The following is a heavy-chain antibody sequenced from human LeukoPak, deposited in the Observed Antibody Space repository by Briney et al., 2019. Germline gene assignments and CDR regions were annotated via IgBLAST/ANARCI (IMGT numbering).Heavy chain of an antibody. CDR1: GFTFSDYY. V-gene: IGHV3-11*06. CDR2: ISSNGPYT. CDR3: PRGPRASLHAFDI. Sequence: GGSLRLSCAASGFTFSDYYMSWIRQSPGKGLEWISYISSNGPYTSYADSVEGPFTLSRDHAKNSLHLQMTSLTAEDTAVYYCPRGPRASLHAFDIWGQGTMVSVSS. J-gene: IGHJ3*02. D-gene: IGHD1-14*01.